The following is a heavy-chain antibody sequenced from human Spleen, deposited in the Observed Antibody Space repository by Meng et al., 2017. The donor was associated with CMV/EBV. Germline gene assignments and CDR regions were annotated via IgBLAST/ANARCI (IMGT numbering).Heavy chain of an antibody. CDR3: AKDTGWYNWNDGGHFDY. D-gene: IGHD1-1*01. CDR2: VKSKTDGGTT. Sequence: FTNAWMSWVRQAPGKGLEWVGRVKSKTDGGTTDYAAHVKGRFTISRDDSQNTLYVQMNSLKSEDTAVYYCAKDTGWYNWNDGGHFDYWGQGTLVTVSS. V-gene: IGHV3-15*01. CDR1: FTNAW. J-gene: IGHJ4*02.